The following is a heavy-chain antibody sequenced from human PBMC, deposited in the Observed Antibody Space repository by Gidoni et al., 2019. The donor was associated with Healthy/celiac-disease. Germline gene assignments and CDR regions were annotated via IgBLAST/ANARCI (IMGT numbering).Heavy chain of an antibody. D-gene: IGHD3-22*01. V-gene: IGHV3-53*04. CDR1: GFTVSSNY. CDR2: IYSGGST. CDR3: ASGYYDSSGYYED. Sequence: EVQLVASGGGLVQPGGSLSISCPASGFTVSSNYMSWVRQAPGKGLEWVSVIYSGGSTYYADSVKGRFTISRHNSKNTLYLQMNSLRAEDTAVYYCASGYYDSSGYYEDWGQGTLVTVSS. J-gene: IGHJ4*02.